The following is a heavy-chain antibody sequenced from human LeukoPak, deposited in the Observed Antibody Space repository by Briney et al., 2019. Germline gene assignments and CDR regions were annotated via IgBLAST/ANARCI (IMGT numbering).Heavy chain of an antibody. CDR3: AKDLGGGLRWDMFDY. CDR1: GFTFSSYA. CDR2: ISGSGGST. Sequence: PGGSLRLSCAASGFTFSSYAMSWVRQAPGKGLEWVSDISGSGGSTYYADSVKGRFTISRDNSKNTLYLQMNSLRAEDTAVYYCAKDLGGGLRWDMFDYWGQGTLVTVSS. V-gene: IGHV3-23*01. J-gene: IGHJ4*02. D-gene: IGHD4-23*01.